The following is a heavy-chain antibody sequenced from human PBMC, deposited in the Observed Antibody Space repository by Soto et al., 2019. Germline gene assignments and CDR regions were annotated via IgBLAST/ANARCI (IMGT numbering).Heavy chain of an antibody. Sequence: QVQLVQSGAEVKKPGASVKVSCKASGYTFTSYYMHWVRQAPGQGLEWMGGIIPIFGTANYAQKFQGRVTITADKSTSTAYMELSSLRSEDTAVYYCAILYHPPGFDPWGQGTLVTVSS. CDR2: IIPIFGTA. CDR1: GYTFTSYY. CDR3: AILYHPPGFDP. J-gene: IGHJ5*02. D-gene: IGHD2-2*01. V-gene: IGHV1-69*06.